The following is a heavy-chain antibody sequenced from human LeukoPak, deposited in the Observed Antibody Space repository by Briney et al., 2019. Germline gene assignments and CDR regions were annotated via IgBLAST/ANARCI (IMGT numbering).Heavy chain of an antibody. Sequence: SVKVSCKASGGTFSSYAISWVRQAPGQGLEWMGGIIPIFGTANYAQKFQGRVTITADKSTSTAYMELSSLRSEDTAVYYCARDLKANIVVVTDDAFDIWGQGTMVTVSS. CDR2: IIPIFGTA. CDR3: ARDLKANIVVVTDDAFDI. D-gene: IGHD2-21*02. CDR1: GGTFSSYA. V-gene: IGHV1-69*06. J-gene: IGHJ3*02.